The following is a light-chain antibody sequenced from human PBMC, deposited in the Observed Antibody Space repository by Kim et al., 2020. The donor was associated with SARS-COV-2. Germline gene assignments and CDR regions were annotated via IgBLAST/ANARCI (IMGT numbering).Light chain of an antibody. CDR2: AAS. CDR1: QSVKNLF. Sequence: LSRGHRATLAYRASQSVKNLFLAWYQQTPALAPTPHISAASTRATGIPDMFSGSGSGTDFTLTISRLEPEDFAVYYCQQYGASPDTFGQGTKLEI. V-gene: IGKV3-20*01. J-gene: IGKJ2*01. CDR3: QQYGASPDT.